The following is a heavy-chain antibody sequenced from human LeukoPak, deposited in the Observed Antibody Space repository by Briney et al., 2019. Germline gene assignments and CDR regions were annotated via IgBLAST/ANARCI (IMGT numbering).Heavy chain of an antibody. CDR3: ATTSIAAAVPGCFDY. CDR2: IRSSGKTI. J-gene: IGHJ4*02. V-gene: IGHV3-48*03. Sequence: GGSLRLSCEASGFTFSSYEMNWVRQAPGKGLEWVSYIRSSGKTIYYADSTEGRSTVSRDNAKNSLYLQMNSLRAEDTAVYYCATTSIAAAVPGCFDYWGQGTLVTVFS. CDR1: GFTFSSYE. D-gene: IGHD6-13*01.